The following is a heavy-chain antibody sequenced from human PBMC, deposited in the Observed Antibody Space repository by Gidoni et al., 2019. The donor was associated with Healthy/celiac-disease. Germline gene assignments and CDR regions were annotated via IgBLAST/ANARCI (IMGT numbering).Heavy chain of an antibody. Sequence: EVQLVESGGGVVRPGGSLRPSCAASGFTFADYGMSWVRQAPGKGLEWVSGINWNGGSTGYADSVKGRFTISRDNAKNSLYLQMNSLRAEDTALYYCARGLGELSSYYFDYWGQGTLVTVSS. CDR2: INWNGGST. CDR3: ARGLGELSSYYFDY. V-gene: IGHV3-20*04. J-gene: IGHJ4*02. CDR1: GFTFADYG. D-gene: IGHD3-16*02.